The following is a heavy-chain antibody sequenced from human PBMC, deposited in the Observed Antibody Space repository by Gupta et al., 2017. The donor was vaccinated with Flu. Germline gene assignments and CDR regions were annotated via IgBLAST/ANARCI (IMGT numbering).Heavy chain of an antibody. CDR2: IYYSGST. CDR3: ARANSTVVTPILALDY. D-gene: IGHD2-21*02. J-gene: IGHJ4*02. Sequence: QVQLQASGPGLVKPSETLSLTCTVSGGSISSYSWSWIRQPPGKGLEWIGYIYYSGSTKYNPARKSRVTISVDTSKNQFSLKLSSVTAADTAVYYCARANSTVVTPILALDYWGQGTLVTVSS. V-gene: IGHV4-59*01. CDR1: GGSISSYS.